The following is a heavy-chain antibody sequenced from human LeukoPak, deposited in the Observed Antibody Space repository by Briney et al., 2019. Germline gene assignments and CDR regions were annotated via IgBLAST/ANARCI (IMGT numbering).Heavy chain of an antibody. CDR3: AKDLGPSMKYYFDY. CDR2: ISDSGGST. CDR1: GFTFSSYV. Sequence: GGSLRLSCAASGFTFSSYVMNWVRQAPGKGLEWVSFISDSGGSTNYADSVKGRFTISRDNFKNTLYLQMNSLRAEDTAVYYCAKDLGPSMKYYFDYWGQGTLVTVSS. J-gene: IGHJ4*02. D-gene: IGHD7-27*01. V-gene: IGHV3-23*01.